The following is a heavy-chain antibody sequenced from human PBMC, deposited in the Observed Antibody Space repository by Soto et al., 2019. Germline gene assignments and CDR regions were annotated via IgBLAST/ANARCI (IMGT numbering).Heavy chain of an antibody. V-gene: IGHV3-23*01. CDR3: AKDFTRPFHY. CDR2: ISGSGDST. CDR1: GFPFSSYA. J-gene: IGHJ4*02. Sequence: GGSLRLSCATSGFPFSSYAMSWVRQGPGKGLERVTAISGSGDSTYYADTVKGRFTNSRDNSKKTLKLQMNRLRADATDVYYFAKDFTRPFHYWGQGPVVTVSS.